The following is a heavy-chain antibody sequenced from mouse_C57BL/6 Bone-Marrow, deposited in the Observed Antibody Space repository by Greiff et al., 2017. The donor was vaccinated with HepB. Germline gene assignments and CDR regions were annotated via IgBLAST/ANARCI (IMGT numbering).Heavy chain of an antibody. CDR3: TRDYYYCNAMDY. D-gene: IGHD1-1*01. CDR2: IDPSDSET. J-gene: IGHJ4*01. Sequence: QVQLQQPGAELVRPGSSVKLSCKASGYTFTSYWMHWVKQRPIQGLEWIGNIDPSDSETHYNQKFKDKATLTVDKSSSTAYMQLSSLTSEDSAVYYGTRDYYYCNAMDYWGQGTSVTVSS. CDR1: GYTFTSYW. V-gene: IGHV1-52*01.